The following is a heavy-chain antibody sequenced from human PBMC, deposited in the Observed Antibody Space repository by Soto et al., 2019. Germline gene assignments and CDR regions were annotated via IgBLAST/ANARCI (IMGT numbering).Heavy chain of an antibody. Sequence: SETLSLTCTVSGGSISSSSYYWGWIRQPPGKGLEWIGSIYYSGSTYYNPSLKSRVTISVDTSKNQFSLKLSSVTAEDTAVYYCAKDLPTNDYSNYLPWYYYYYGMDVWGQGTTVTVSS. CDR2: IYYSGST. CDR3: AKDLPTNDYSNYLPWYYYYYGMDV. V-gene: IGHV4-39*07. D-gene: IGHD4-4*01. J-gene: IGHJ6*02. CDR1: GGSISSSSYY.